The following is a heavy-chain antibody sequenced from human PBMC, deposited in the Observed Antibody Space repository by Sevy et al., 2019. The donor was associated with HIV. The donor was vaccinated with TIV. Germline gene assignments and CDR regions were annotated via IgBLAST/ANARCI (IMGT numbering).Heavy chain of an antibody. Sequence: SETLSLTCSVSGVSVSSGSFFWTWIRQPPGKGLEWIGYIYYSGSTNYNPSLKSRVTLSVDTSKNQFSLKLTSVTAADTAVYYCARDQAESSSTGGLDYWGQGTLVTVSS. CDR2: IYYSGST. J-gene: IGHJ4*02. CDR3: ARDQAESSSTGGLDY. V-gene: IGHV4-61*01. D-gene: IGHD6-6*01. CDR1: GVSVSSGSFF.